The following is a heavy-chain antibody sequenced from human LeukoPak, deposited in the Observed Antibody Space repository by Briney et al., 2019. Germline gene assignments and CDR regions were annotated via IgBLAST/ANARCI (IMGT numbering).Heavy chain of an antibody. CDR2: ISGSGGST. CDR1: GFTFSSYA. V-gene: IGHV3-23*01. J-gene: IGHJ4*02. Sequence: EGSLRLSCAASGFTFSSYAMSWVRQAPGKGLEWVSAISGSGGSTYYADSVKGRFTISRDNSKNTLYLQMNSLRAEDTAVYYCAKTKARGHFYYWGQGTLVTVSS. CDR3: AKTKARGHFYY. D-gene: IGHD3-10*01.